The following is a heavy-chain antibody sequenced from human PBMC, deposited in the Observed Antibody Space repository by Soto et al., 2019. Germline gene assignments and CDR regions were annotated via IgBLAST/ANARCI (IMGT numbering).Heavy chain of an antibody. J-gene: IGHJ4*02. Sequence: GGALRLSCAASGFTFTRYIMNWVRQAPGKGLECVSSISTTANYIYYGDSMKGRFTISRDNAKNSLYLEMNSLRAEDTAVYYCARESEDLTSNFDYRGQGTMVTFSS. V-gene: IGHV3-21*06. CDR2: ISTTANYI. CDR3: ARESEDLTSNFDY. CDR1: GFTFTRYI.